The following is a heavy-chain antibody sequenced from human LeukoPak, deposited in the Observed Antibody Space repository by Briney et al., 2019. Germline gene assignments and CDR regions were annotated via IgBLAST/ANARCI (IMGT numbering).Heavy chain of an antibody. J-gene: IGHJ3*02. CDR3: ATYWRHFDWLLSDI. V-gene: IGHV3-7*05. Sequence: TGGSLGLSCEASGFTFGDYWMTWVRQAPGKGLEGVANIKQDGSENHYVDSVKGRFTISRDNAKNSLYLQMNSLRAEDTAVYYCATYWRHFDWLLSDIWGLGTMVTVSS. CDR2: IKQDGSEN. CDR1: GFTFGDYW. D-gene: IGHD3-9*01.